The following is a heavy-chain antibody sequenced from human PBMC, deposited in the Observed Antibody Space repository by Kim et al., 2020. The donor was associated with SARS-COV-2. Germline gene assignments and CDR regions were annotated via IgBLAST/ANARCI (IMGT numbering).Heavy chain of an antibody. CDR2: ISAYNGAT. Sequence: ASVKVSCKASGYIFTTYGISWVRQAPGQGLEWMGWISAYNGATNYAQKFQDRITMTTDPSTSSAYMELGSLRSDDTAVYYCARDSKYYSSGHYY. D-gene: IGHD3-22*01. V-gene: IGHV1-18*01. CDR1: GYIFTTYG. J-gene: IGHJ6*01. CDR3: ARDSKYYSSGHYY.